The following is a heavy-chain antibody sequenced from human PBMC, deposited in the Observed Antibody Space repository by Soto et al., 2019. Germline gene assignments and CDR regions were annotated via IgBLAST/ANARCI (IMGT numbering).Heavy chain of an antibody. CDR3: ARLRQLVGYFYSYINV. Sequence: QVQLLQSGAEVKKPGASVKVSCKASGYTFTNYGITWVRQAPGQGLEWRGWISAYNGDTHYTQRLQGRVTMTTDTSTSSAYMVLRGLRSDDTAVYYCARLRQLVGYFYSYINVWGIETTVTVSS. V-gene: IGHV1-18*01. J-gene: IGHJ6*03. D-gene: IGHD6-6*01. CDR2: ISAYNGDT. CDR1: GYTFTNYG.